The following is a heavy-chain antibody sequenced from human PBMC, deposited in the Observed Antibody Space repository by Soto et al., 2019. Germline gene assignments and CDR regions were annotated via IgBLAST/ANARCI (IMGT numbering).Heavy chain of an antibody. D-gene: IGHD6-6*01. CDR3: ARERYYTSSGGNYFYGLDV. CDR1: GFTVSTNY. J-gene: IGHJ6*02. Sequence: EVQLVESGGGLVQPGGSLRLSCGASGFTVSTNYMNWVRQAPGKGLEWVSVIYSGGFTYYAESVKGRFTISRDNSKNTLYLQMNSLRVDDTAVYYCARERYYTSSGGNYFYGLDVWGQGTTVTVSS. CDR2: IYSGGFT. V-gene: IGHV3-66*01.